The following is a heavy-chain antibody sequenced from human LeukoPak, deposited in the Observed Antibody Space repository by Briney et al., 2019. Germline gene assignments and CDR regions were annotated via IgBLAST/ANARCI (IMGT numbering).Heavy chain of an antibody. D-gene: IGHD3-10*01. CDR3: ARRRVRGVIDY. J-gene: IGHJ4*02. CDR1: GGSISSSSYY. V-gene: IGHV4-39*07. Sequence: SQTLSLTCTVSGGSISSSSYYWGWIRQPPGKGLEWIGSIYYSGSTYYNPSLKSRVTISVDTSKNQFSLKLSSVTAADTAVYYCARRRVRGVIDYWGQGTLVTVPS. CDR2: IYYSGST.